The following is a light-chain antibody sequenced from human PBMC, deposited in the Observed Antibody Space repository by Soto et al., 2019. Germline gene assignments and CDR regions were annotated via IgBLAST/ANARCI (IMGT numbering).Light chain of an antibody. CDR3: AAWDDSLSGVV. CDR2: RNN. CDR1: SSNIGSNY. Sequence: QLVLTQPPSASGTPGQRVTISCSGSSSNIGSNYVYWYQQLPGTAPKLLIYRNNQQPSGVPDRFSGSKSGTSASLAISGLRSEDEADYYCAAWDDSLSGVVFGGGTKVTVL. J-gene: IGLJ2*01. V-gene: IGLV1-47*01.